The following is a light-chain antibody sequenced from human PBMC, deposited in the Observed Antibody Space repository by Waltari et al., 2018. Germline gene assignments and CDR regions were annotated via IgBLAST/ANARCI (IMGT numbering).Light chain of an antibody. CDR3: QQYDKWLRYS. Sequence: IVMTQSPATLSVSPAERATLSCRASQSISTNLAWFQEQPGQAPRLLIYGASTRATGFPARFSGSGSGTYFTLVISSLQSEDFAVYYCQQYDKWLRYSFGQGTKLEIK. CDR1: QSISTN. J-gene: IGKJ2*01. CDR2: GAS. V-gene: IGKV3-15*01.